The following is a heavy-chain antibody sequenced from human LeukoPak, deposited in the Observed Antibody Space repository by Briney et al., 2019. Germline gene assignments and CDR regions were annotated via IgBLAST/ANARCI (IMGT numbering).Heavy chain of an antibody. J-gene: IGHJ3*02. D-gene: IGHD3-22*01. CDR2: IKSKTDGGTT. CDR1: GFSFNRFW. Sequence: GGSLRLSCAASGFSFNRFWMSWVRQAPGKGLEWVGRIKSKTDGGTTDYAAPVEGRFTISRDDSKNTLYLQMSSLKTEDTAVYYCTTVGRYYDGSGYYTAYAFDIWGQGTMVTVSS. CDR3: TTVGRYYDGSGYYTAYAFDI. V-gene: IGHV3-15*01.